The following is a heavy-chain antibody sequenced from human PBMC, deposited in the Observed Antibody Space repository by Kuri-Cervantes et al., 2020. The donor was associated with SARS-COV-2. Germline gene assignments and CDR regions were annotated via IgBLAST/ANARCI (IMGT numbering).Heavy chain of an antibody. D-gene: IGHD2-15*01. CDR1: GGSFSGYY. CDR2: INHSGST. CDR3: ARAPIDYYCSGGSCSVFFDI. V-gene: IGHV4-34*01. Sequence: SETLSLTCAVYGGSFSGYYWSWIRQPPGKGLEWIGEINHSGSTNYNPSLKSRVTISVDTSKNQFSLKLSSVTAADTAVYYCARAPIDYYCSGGSCSVFFDIWGQGTMVTVSS. J-gene: IGHJ3*02.